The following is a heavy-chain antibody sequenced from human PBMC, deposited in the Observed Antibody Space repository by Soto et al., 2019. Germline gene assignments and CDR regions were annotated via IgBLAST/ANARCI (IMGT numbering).Heavy chain of an antibody. V-gene: IGHV3-48*01. Sequence: KGLEWVSYISSSSSTIYYADSVKGRFTISRDNAKNSLYLQMNSLRAEDTAVFFFQAEHGIRDVSSVSALLLNRSSDL. J-gene: IGHJ2*01. CDR2: ISSSSSTI. D-gene: IGHD6-6*01. CDR3: QAEHGIRDVSSVSALLLNRSSDL.